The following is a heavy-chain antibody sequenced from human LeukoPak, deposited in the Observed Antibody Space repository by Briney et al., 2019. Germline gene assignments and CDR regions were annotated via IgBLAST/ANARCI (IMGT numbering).Heavy chain of an antibody. D-gene: IGHD3-22*01. J-gene: IGHJ4*02. V-gene: IGHV3-23*01. CDR1: GFNFSNYA. Sequence: PGGSLGLSCAASGFNFSNYAMSWVRQAPGKGLEWVSAISGSGGSTYYADSVKGRFTISRDNSKNTLYLQMNRLRAEDTAVYYCARDGHRRYYYESSDYRFDYWGQGTLVTVSS. CDR2: ISGSGGST. CDR3: ARDGHRRYYYESSDYRFDY.